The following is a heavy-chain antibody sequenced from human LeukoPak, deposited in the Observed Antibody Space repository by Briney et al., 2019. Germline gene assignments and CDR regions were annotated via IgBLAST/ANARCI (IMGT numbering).Heavy chain of an antibody. CDR1: GVTFSSYD. D-gene: IGHD1-26*01. Sequence: GGALRPSCAASGVTFSSYDMHCVRQATGKGLEWVSAIGTAGDTYYPGSVKGRFTISRENAKNSLYLQMNSLRAGDTAVYYCARAPYWYNGRYRTARGFWGQGSLVTVSS. CDR3: ARAPYWYNGRYRTARGF. V-gene: IGHV3-13*01. J-gene: IGHJ4*02. CDR2: IGTAGDT.